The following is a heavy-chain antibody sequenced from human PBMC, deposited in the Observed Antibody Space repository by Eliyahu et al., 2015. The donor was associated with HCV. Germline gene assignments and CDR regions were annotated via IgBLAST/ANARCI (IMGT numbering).Heavy chain of an antibody. Sequence: QLQLQESGPGLVKSSETLSLTCAVSGASVTTTDYYWGWVRQTPGKGLEWLGTISYGGYTFYSPSLKSRVTISVDTSKNQVPLHLASVSAADTALYYCAKIRWPGTVAGFFDSWGQGTLVTVS. CDR3: AKIRWPGTVAGFFDS. CDR2: ISYGGYT. V-gene: IGHV4-39*01. CDR1: GASVTTTDYY. D-gene: IGHD6-19*01. J-gene: IGHJ4*02.